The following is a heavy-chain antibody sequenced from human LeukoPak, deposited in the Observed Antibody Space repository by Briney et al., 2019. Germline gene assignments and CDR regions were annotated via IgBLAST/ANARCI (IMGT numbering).Heavy chain of an antibody. CDR1: GYTFTSYG. V-gene: IGHV1-18*01. Sequence: ASVKVSCKASGYTFTSYGINWVRQAPGQGLERMGWISAYNGNTNYAQELQGRVTMTTDTSTTTAYMELRSLRSDDTAVYYCARPQEEDGYNYNWAFDYWGQGTLVTVSS. J-gene: IGHJ4*02. D-gene: IGHD5-24*01. CDR3: ARPQEEDGYNYNWAFDY. CDR2: ISAYNGNT.